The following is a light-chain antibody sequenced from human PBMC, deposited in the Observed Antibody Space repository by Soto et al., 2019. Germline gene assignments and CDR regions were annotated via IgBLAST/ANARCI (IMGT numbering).Light chain of an antibody. CDR3: QQRSTWLIT. Sequence: EIVLTQSPATLSLSPGERATLSCRASQSISRYLAWYQQKPGQAPRLLIYDASNRATGIPARFSGSGSGTDFTLTISSLEPEDFAVYYCQQRSTWLITFGQGTRLDIK. V-gene: IGKV3-11*01. CDR2: DAS. J-gene: IGKJ5*01. CDR1: QSISRY.